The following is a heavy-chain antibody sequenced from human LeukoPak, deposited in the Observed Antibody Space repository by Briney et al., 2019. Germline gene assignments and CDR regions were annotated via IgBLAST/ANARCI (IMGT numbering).Heavy chain of an antibody. CDR1: GFTFSDYY. D-gene: IGHD6-13*01. J-gene: IGHJ4*02. CDR2: ISSSGSTI. CDR3: ARDGAAAAAYFDY. Sequence: GGSLRLSCAASGFTFSDYYISWIRQAPGKGLEWVSYISSSGSTIYYADSVKGRFTIPRDNAKNSLYLQMNSLRAEDTAVYYCARDGAAAAAYFDYWGQGTLVTVSS. V-gene: IGHV3-11*01.